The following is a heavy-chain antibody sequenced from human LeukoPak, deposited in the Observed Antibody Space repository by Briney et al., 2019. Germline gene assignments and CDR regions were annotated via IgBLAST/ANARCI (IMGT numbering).Heavy chain of an antibody. J-gene: IGHJ3*02. CDR1: GFTVSSNY. D-gene: IGHD3-9*01. Sequence: PGGSLRLSCAASGFTVSSNYMSWVRQAPGKGLEWVSVIYSVGSTYYADSVKGRFTISRDNSKNTLYLQMNSLRAEDTAVYYGAREGQYFDWLLAAFDIWGQGTMVTVSS. V-gene: IGHV3-66*01. CDR3: AREGQYFDWLLAAFDI. CDR2: IYSVGST.